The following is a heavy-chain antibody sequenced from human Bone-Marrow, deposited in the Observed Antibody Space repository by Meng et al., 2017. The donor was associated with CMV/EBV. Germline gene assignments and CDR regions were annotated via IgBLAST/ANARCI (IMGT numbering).Heavy chain of an antibody. V-gene: IGHV3-53*01. CDR3: ARQTGVISYFDY. CDR1: GFTVSSNY. CDR2: IYSGGST. D-gene: IGHD7-27*01. Sequence: GGSLRLSCAASGFTVSSNYMSWVRQAPGKGLEWVSVIYSGGSTYYADSVKGRFTISRDNAKNSLYLQMNSLRVEDTAVYYCARQTGVISYFDYWGQGTLVTVSS. J-gene: IGHJ4*02.